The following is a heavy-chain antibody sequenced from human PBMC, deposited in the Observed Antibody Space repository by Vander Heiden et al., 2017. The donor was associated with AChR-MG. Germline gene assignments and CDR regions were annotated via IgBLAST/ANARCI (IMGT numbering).Heavy chain of an antibody. J-gene: IGHJ3*02. CDR2: IYYSGST. D-gene: IGHD2-8*01. CDR3: ASRIGYCTNGVCYPDAFDI. Sequence: QVQLQESGPGLVKPSETLSLTCTVSGGPVSSGSYYWSWIRQPPGKGLEWIGYIYYSGSTNYNPSLKSRVTISVDTSKNQFSLKLSSVTAADTAVYYCASRIGYCTNGVCYPDAFDIWGQGTMVTVSS. V-gene: IGHV4-61*01. CDR1: GGPVSSGSYY.